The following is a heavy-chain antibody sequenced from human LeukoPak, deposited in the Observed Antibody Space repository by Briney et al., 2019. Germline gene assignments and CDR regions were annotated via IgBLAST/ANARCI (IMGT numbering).Heavy chain of an antibody. CDR1: GGSISSYY. CDR2: IYYSGST. Sequence: SETLSLTCTVSGGSISSYYWSWIRQPPGKGLEWIGYIYYSGSTNYNPSLKSRVTISVDTSKNQFSLKLSSVTAADTAVYYCARGGTDEGYYMDVWGKGTTVTVSS. V-gene: IGHV4-59*01. CDR3: ARGGTDEGYYMDV. J-gene: IGHJ6*03. D-gene: IGHD1-14*01.